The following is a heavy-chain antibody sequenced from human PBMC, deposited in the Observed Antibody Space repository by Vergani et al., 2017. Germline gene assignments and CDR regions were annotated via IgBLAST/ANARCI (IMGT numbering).Heavy chain of an antibody. Sequence: QVQLQQCGAGLLKPSETLSLTCAVYGGSFSDYYWSWIRQPPGKGLEWIGYIYYSGSTYYNPSLKSRVTISVDTSKNQFSLKLSSVTAADTAVYYCARAGCVGSTSCRWSLKYFDLWGRGTLVTVSS. CDR3: ARAGCVGSTSCRWSLKYFDL. CDR1: GGSFSDYY. J-gene: IGHJ2*01. V-gene: IGHV4-34*01. D-gene: IGHD2-2*01. CDR2: IYYSGST.